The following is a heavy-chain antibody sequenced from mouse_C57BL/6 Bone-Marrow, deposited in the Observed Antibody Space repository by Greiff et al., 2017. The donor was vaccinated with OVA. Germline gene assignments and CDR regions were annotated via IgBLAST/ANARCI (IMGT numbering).Heavy chain of an antibody. CDR2: IWRGGST. D-gene: IGHD1-1*01. Sequence: QVQLKESGPGLVQPSQSLSITCTVSGFSLTSYGVHWVRQSPGKGLEWLGVIWRGGSTDYNAAFMSRLSITKDNSKSQVFFKMNSLQADDTAIYYCAKNPYYYGSRGGLYYAMDYWGQGTSVTVSS. V-gene: IGHV2-5*01. J-gene: IGHJ4*01. CDR1: GFSLTSYG. CDR3: AKNPYYYGSRGGLYYAMDY.